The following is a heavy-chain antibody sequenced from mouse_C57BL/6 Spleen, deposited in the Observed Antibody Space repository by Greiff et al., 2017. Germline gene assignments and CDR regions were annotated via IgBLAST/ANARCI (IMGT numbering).Heavy chain of an antibody. CDR1: GYTFTSYW. CDR2: IDPSDSST. D-gene: IGHD3-3*01. CDR3: ARGAESDY. Sequence: QVQLKESGAELVKPGASVKLSCKASGYTFTSYWMQWVKQRPGQGLEWIGEIDPSDSSTNYNQKFKGKATFTVDTSSSTAYMQLSSLTSEDSAVYYCARGAESDYCGQGTTLTVSS. J-gene: IGHJ2*01. V-gene: IGHV1-50*01.